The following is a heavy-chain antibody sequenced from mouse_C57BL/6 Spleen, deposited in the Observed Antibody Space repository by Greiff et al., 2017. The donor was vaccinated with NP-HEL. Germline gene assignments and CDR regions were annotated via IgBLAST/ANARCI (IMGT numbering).Heavy chain of an antibody. Sequence: VQLQQPGAELVKPGASVKLSCKASGYTFTSYWMHWVKQRPGQGLEWIGMIHPNSGSTNYNEKFKSKATLTVDKSSSTAYMQLSSLTSEDSAVYYCARGRYYGSSDWFAYWGQGTLVTVSA. CDR1: GYTFTSYW. V-gene: IGHV1-64*01. CDR3: ARGRYYGSSDWFAY. D-gene: IGHD1-1*01. CDR2: IHPNSGST. J-gene: IGHJ3*01.